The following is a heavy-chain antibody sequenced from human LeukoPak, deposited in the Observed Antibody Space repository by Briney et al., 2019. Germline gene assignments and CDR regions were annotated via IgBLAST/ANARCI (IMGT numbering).Heavy chain of an antibody. J-gene: IGHJ4*02. CDR1: GFSFSSYE. CDR3: ARDLSYSGIDY. V-gene: IGHV3-48*03. D-gene: IGHD1-26*01. CDR2: ISSSGGTI. Sequence: QPGGPLRLSCAASGFSFSSYEMNWVRQAPGKGLEWVSYISSSGGTIYYADSVKGRFTISRDNAKNTLYLQMNSLRAEDTAVYYCARDLSYSGIDYWGQGTLVTVSS.